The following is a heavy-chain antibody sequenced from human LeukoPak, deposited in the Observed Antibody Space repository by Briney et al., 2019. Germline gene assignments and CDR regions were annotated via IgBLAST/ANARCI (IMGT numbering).Heavy chain of an antibody. V-gene: IGHV3-33*01. CDR3: ARDDLVDYYYGMDV. D-gene: IGHD3/OR15-3a*01. CDR2: IWYDGSNK. J-gene: IGHJ6*02. Sequence: GGSLRLSCAASGFTFSSYGMHWVRQAPGKGLEWVAVIWYDGSNKYYADSVKGRFTISRDNSKNTPYLQMNSLRAEDTAVYYCARDDLVDYYYGMDVWGQGTTVTVSS. CDR1: GFTFSSYG.